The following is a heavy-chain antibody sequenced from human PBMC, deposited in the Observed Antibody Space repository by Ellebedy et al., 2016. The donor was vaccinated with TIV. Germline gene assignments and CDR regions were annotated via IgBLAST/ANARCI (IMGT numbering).Heavy chain of an antibody. CDR2: ISVSNIYT. CDR1: GFTFRDSY. Sequence: PGGSLRLSCAASGFTFRDSYMSWVRQPPGKGLEWVSFISVSNIYTNYADSVKGRFTISRDNAKTSLYLQMNSLRAEDTAVYYCARGGYDFWNPRYWGQGTLVTVSS. CDR3: ARGGYDFWNPRY. V-gene: IGHV3-11*06. J-gene: IGHJ4*02. D-gene: IGHD3-3*01.